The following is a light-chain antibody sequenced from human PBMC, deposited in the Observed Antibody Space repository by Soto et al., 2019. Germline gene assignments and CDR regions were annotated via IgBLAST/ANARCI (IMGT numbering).Light chain of an antibody. V-gene: IGLV2-23*01. CDR1: SSDVGSYNL. CDR3: CSFAGLNTLL. Sequence: QSVLTQPASVSGSPGQSITISCTGTSSDVGSYNLVSWYQQHPGKAPKLMIYEGSKRPSGVSNHFSGSKSGNTASLTISGLQAEDEADYYCCSFAGLNTLLFGGGTKLTVL. CDR2: EGS. J-gene: IGLJ2*01.